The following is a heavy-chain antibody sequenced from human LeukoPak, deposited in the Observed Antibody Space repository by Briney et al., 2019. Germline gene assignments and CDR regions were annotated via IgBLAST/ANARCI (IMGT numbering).Heavy chain of an antibody. CDR1: GFTFSDSY. CDR2: ISSSGSTI. Sequence: KPGGSLRLSCAASGFTFSDSYMSWIRQAPGKGLEYTSYISSSGSTIYYADSVKGRFTLSRDNAKNSLSLEMNSLRAEDTAVYYCARGKYSFDYWGQRTLVTVSS. CDR3: ARGKYSFDY. J-gene: IGHJ4*02. V-gene: IGHV3-11*01.